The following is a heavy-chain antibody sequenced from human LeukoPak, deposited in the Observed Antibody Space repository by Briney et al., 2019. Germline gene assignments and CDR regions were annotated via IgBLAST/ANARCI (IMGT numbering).Heavy chain of an antibody. J-gene: IGHJ4*02. V-gene: IGHV3-21*01. Sequence: GGSLRLSCAASGFTFSSYSMNWVRQAPGKGLEWVSSISSSSSYIYYADSVKGRFTISRDNAKNSLYLQMNSLRAEDTAVYYCASALYGGLVFDYWGQGTLVTVSS. CDR2: ISSSSSYI. D-gene: IGHD4-17*01. CDR1: GFTFSSYS. CDR3: ASALYGGLVFDY.